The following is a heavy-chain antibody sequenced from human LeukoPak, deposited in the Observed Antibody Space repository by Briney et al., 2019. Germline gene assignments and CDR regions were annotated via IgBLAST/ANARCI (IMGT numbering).Heavy chain of an antibody. D-gene: IGHD5/OR15-5a*01. V-gene: IGHV1-69*05. CDR1: GYTFTGYY. CDR3: ARVNLLYDRSIDY. Sequence: GASVKVSCKASGYTFTGYYMHWVRQAPGQGLEWMGRIIPIFGTANYAQKFQGRVTITTDESTSTAYMELSSLRSEDTAVYYCARVNLLYDRSIDYWGQGTLVTVSS. J-gene: IGHJ4*02. CDR2: IIPIFGTA.